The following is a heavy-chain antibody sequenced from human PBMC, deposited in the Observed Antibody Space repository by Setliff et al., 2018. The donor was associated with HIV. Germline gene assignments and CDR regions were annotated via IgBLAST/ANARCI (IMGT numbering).Heavy chain of an antibody. Sequence: ETLSLTCTVSGDSISSYYWSCIRQPPGKELEWIGYIYSTGDSNYNPSLKSRVTMAVDTSKNQFSLKLTSVTAADTAVYYYARYRRPPYYLDYWGQGTLVTVSS. CDR3: ARYRRPPYYLDY. D-gene: IGHD3-16*02. J-gene: IGHJ4*02. CDR2: IYSTGDS. V-gene: IGHV4-4*09. CDR1: GDSISSYY.